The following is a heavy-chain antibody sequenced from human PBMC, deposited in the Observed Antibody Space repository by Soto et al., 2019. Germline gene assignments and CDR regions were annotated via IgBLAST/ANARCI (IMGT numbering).Heavy chain of an antibody. CDR3: ARDLSGGENWFDP. D-gene: IGHD3-9*01. CDR1: GGSISSYY. J-gene: IGHJ5*02. Sequence: QVQLQESGPGLVKPSETLSLTCTVSGGSISSYYWSWIRQPPGKGLEWIGYIYYSGSTNYNPSLKSRVTISXDXFKNQFSLKLSSVTAADTAGYYCARDLSGGENWFDPWGQGTLVTVSS. CDR2: IYYSGST. V-gene: IGHV4-59*01.